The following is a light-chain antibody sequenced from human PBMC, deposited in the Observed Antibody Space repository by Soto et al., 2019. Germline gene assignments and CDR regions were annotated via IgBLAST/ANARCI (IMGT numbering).Light chain of an antibody. J-gene: IGKJ5*01. V-gene: IGKV1-12*01. CDR3: QQANSFPIT. CDR1: QGISSW. Sequence: IQMTQFPSLRSGSVGGRGPIPCRASQGISSWLDWYQKKTGKAHNLLIYAASSLKSGVPSRFSGSESGTDVTLTISSLQPEDWAMYFCQQANSFPITFGQGTRLEL. CDR2: AAS.